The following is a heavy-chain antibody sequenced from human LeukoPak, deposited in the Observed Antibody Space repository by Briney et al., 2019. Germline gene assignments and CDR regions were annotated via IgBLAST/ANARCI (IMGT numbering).Heavy chain of an antibody. V-gene: IGHV3-64*02. J-gene: IGHJ4*02. CDR2: ISYNGYNA. CDR3: ARGRVLRSGWVEYFDS. Sequence: GGSLRLSCAASGFTFGDYAMYWVRQAPGKGLEYVSSISYNGYNAYYAESVKGRFTISRDNFKNMVFLQMGSLRPDDMAVYYCARGRVLRSGWVEYFDSWGQGTLVTVSS. CDR1: GFTFGDYA. D-gene: IGHD6-19*01.